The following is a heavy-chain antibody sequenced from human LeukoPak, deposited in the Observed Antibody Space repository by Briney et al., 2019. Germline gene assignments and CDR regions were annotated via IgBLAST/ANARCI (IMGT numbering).Heavy chain of an antibody. Sequence: ASVKVSCKASNYTFASYGLSWVRPAPGQGLQWVGWISPYDGNTDYAQRFQARVTMTIDRATRTVYMDLKRLRLDDTAVYYCVRVWPPNAVDRGMTYSYFNALDVWGQGTTVIVSS. CDR2: ISPYDGNT. D-gene: IGHD1-1*01. CDR1: NYTFASYG. CDR3: VRVWPPNAVDRGMTYSYFNALDV. J-gene: IGHJ6*02. V-gene: IGHV1-18*01.